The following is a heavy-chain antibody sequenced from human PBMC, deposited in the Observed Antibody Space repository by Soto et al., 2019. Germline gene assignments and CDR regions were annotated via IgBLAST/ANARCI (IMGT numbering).Heavy chain of an antibody. J-gene: IGHJ6*03. Sequence: SETLSLTCTVSGGSISSGGYYWSWIRQHPGKGLEWIGYIYYSGSTYYNPSLKSRVTISVDTSKNQFSLKLSSVTAADTAVYYCARIKLLWFDMDVWGKGTTVTVSS. V-gene: IGHV4-31*03. CDR3: ARIKLLWFDMDV. D-gene: IGHD3-10*01. CDR1: GGSISSGGYY. CDR2: IYYSGST.